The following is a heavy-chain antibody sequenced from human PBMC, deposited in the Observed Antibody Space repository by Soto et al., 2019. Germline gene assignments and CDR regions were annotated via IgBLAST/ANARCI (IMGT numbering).Heavy chain of an antibody. V-gene: IGHV4-59*01. CDR2: MCYSGPP. CDR1: GGSISGYY. Sequence: QVQLQESGPGLLRPSETLSLNCSVSGGSISGYYWSWIRQAPGKGLEYIGHMCYSGPPNLSPSLKRRVAMSVAMSKYQFSLRLISVTAADTAVYFCARWSCTSGPCNTVDYWGQGILVTVSS. J-gene: IGHJ4*02. D-gene: IGHD2-2*02. CDR3: ARWSCTSGPCNTVDY.